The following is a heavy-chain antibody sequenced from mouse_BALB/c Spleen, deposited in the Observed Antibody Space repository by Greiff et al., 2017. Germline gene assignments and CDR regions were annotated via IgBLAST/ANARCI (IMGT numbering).Heavy chain of an antibody. V-gene: IGHV2-6-7*01. D-gene: IGHD1-1*02. J-gene: IGHJ3*01. CDR3: DRDGNGPWIAY. CDR2: IWGDGST. CDR1: GFSLTGYG. Sequence: VQLQESGPGLVAPSQSLSITCTVSGFSLTGYGVNWVRQPPGKGLEWLGMIWGDGSTDYNSALKSRLSISKDNSKSQVFLKMNSLQTDDTARYYGDRDGNGPWIAYWGQGTLVTVSA.